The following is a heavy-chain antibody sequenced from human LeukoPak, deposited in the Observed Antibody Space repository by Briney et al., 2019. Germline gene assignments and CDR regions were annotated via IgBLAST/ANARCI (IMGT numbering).Heavy chain of an antibody. D-gene: IGHD2-2*01. CDR1: GGSFSGYY. CDR2: INHSGST. Sequence: PSETLSLTCAVYGGSFSGYYWSWIRQPPGKGLEWIGEINHSGSTNYNPSLKSRVTISVDTSKNQFSLKLSSETAADTAVYYCARGQYCSSTSCYVELYYYYYYMDVWGKGTTVTVSS. J-gene: IGHJ6*03. CDR3: ARGQYCSSTSCYVELYYYYYYMDV. V-gene: IGHV4-34*01.